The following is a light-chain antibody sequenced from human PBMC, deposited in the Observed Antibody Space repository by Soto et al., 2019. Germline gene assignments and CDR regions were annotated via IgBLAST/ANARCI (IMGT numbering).Light chain of an antibody. J-gene: IGKJ4*01. CDR2: GAS. CDR3: QQYLNWPRLS. CDR1: QSVGRD. Sequence: EIAMTQSPATLSVSPGERATLSCRTSQSVGRDLAWYQQRPGQPPRLLIYGASTRATGIPAMFSGSGSGTEFTRTISSLQSAYFAVYYCQQYLNWPRLSFGGGTKVDIK. V-gene: IGKV3-15*01.